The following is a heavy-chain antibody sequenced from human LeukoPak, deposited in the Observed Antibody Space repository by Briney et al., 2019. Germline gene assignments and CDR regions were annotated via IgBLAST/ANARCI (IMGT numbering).Heavy chain of an antibody. V-gene: IGHV3-21*01. Sequence: GGSLRLSCAASGFTFSSYSMNWVRQAPGKGLEWVSSISSSSSYIYYADSVKGRFTISRDNARKSLYLQMNSLRAEDTAVYYCGRDFSYYDSSGGDYWGQGTLVTVSS. CDR1: GFTFSSYS. J-gene: IGHJ4*02. CDR2: ISSSSSYI. CDR3: GRDFSYYDSSGGDY. D-gene: IGHD3-22*01.